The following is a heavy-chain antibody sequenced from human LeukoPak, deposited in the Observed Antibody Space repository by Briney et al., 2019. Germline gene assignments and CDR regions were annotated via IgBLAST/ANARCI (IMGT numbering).Heavy chain of an antibody. V-gene: IGHV3-23*01. Sequence: GGSLRLSCAASGFTFSSYAMSWVRQAPGKGLEWVSAISGSGGSTYYADSVKGRFTISRDNSKNTLYLQMNSLRAEDTAVYYCAKTLGGHYDSSGYYFDYWGQGTLVTVCS. CDR2: ISGSGGST. J-gene: IGHJ4*02. CDR1: GFTFSSYA. CDR3: AKTLGGHYDSSGYYFDY. D-gene: IGHD3-22*01.